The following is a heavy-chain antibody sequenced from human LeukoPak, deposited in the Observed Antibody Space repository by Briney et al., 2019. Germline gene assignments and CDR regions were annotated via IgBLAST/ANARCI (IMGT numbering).Heavy chain of an antibody. J-gene: IGHJ4*02. Sequence: SVKVSCKASGGTFSSYAISWVRQAPGQGLEWMGGIIPIFGTANYAQKFQGRVTMTTDTSTSTAYMELSSLRSEDTAVYYCASEYDSSGYPNDYWGQGTLVTVSS. D-gene: IGHD3-22*01. V-gene: IGHV1-69*05. CDR2: IIPIFGTA. CDR1: GGTFSSYA. CDR3: ASEYDSSGYPNDY.